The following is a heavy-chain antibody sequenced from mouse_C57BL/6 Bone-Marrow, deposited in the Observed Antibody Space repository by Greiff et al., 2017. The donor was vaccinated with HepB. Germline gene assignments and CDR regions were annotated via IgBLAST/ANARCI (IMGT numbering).Heavy chain of an antibody. CDR3: AGGDYDARDAMDY. V-gene: IGHV1-26*01. D-gene: IGHD2-4*01. J-gene: IGHJ4*01. Sequence: EVQLQQSGPELVKPGASVKISCKASGYTFTDYYMNWVKQSHGKSLEWIGDINPNNGGTSYNQKFKGKATLTVDKSSSTAYMELRSLTSEDSAVYYCAGGDYDARDAMDYWGQGTSVTVSS. CDR2: INPNNGGT. CDR1: GYTFTDYY.